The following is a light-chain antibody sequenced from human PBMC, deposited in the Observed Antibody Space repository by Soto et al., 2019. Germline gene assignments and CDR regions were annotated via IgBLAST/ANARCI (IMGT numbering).Light chain of an antibody. Sequence: QSALTQPASVSGSPGQSITISCTGTGSDVGGYNYVSWYQQHPGKAPKLMIYEVSNRPSGVSNRFSGSKSGNTASLTISGLPTEDEADYYCSSYTSISIAVFGGGTQLTVL. J-gene: IGLJ7*01. CDR1: GSDVGGYNY. CDR3: SSYTSISIAV. V-gene: IGLV2-14*01. CDR2: EVS.